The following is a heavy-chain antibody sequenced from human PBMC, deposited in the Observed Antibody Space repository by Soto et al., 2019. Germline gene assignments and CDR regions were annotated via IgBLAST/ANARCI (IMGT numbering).Heavy chain of an antibody. CDR1: GGSISNYY. CDR2: VYSSGST. D-gene: IGHD5-18*01. Sequence: SETLFLTCTVSGGSISNYYWSWIRRPPGKGLEWIGYVYSSGSTHYNPSLQSRVTISADTSKNQVSLKVNSVTAADTAVYYCARDHPHSYGVYYFDYWGQGTPVTVSS. V-gene: IGHV4-59*01. J-gene: IGHJ4*02. CDR3: ARDHPHSYGVYYFDY.